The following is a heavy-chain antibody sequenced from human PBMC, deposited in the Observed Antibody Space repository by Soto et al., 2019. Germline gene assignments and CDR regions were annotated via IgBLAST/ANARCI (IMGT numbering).Heavy chain of an antibody. Sequence: PSETLSLTCAVYGGSFSGYYWSWIRQPPGKGLEWIGEINHSGGTNYNPSLKSRVTISVDTSKNQFSLKLSSVTAADTAVYYCARGPRIAARYNWFDPWGQGTLVTVSS. CDR2: INHSGGT. J-gene: IGHJ5*02. CDR3: ARGPRIAARYNWFDP. D-gene: IGHD6-6*01. V-gene: IGHV4-34*01. CDR1: GGSFSGYY.